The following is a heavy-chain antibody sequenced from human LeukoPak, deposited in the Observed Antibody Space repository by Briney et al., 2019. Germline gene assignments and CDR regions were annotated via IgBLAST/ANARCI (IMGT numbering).Heavy chain of an antibody. D-gene: IGHD5-18*01. J-gene: IGHJ2*01. V-gene: IGHV4-34*01. Sequence: SETLSLTCAVYGGSFSGYYWSWIRQPPGKGLEWIGEINHSGSTNYNPSLKSRVTISVDKSKNQFSLTLSSVTAADTAVYYCARGTGYSYGHGNFDLWGRGTLVTVSS. CDR2: INHSGST. CDR1: GGSFSGYY. CDR3: ARGTGYSYGHGNFDL.